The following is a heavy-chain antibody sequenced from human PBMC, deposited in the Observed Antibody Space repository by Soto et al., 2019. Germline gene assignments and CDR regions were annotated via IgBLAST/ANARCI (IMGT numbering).Heavy chain of an antibody. Sequence: SETLSLTCSVSGLTISSASYYWSWIRQHPGKGLEWVGNIYYNGSTCYSPSLKSRVTVWFDTSKNQFSLRLTSVTAADTAVYYCARYRISGSWSKFDYWGQGTRVTVSS. CDR2: IYYNGST. CDR3: ARYRISGSWSKFDY. J-gene: IGHJ4*02. D-gene: IGHD6-13*01. CDR1: GLTISSASYY. V-gene: IGHV4-31*03.